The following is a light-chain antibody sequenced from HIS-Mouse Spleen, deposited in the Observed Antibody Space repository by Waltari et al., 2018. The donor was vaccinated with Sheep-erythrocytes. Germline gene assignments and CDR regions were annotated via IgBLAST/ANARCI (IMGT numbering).Light chain of an antibody. CDR1: SSNIGNNY. J-gene: IGLJ2*01. CDR2: DNN. Sequence: QSVLTQPPSVSAAPGQKVTISCSGSSSNIGNNYVSWYQQLPGPAPKLLIYDNNKRPSGSPDRFAGSKSGTSATLGITGLQTGDEADYYCGTWDSSLSAGVFGGGTKLTVL. V-gene: IGLV1-51*01. CDR3: GTWDSSLSAGV.